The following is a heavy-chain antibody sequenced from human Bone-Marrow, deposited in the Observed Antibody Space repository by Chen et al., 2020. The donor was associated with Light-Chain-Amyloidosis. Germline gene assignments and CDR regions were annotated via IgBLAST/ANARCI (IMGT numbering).Heavy chain of an antibody. V-gene: IGHV1-46*01. CDR1: TNYS. CDR2: IHPHGGVT. D-gene: IGHD3-10*01. J-gene: IGHJ4*02. Sequence: TNYSFHWVRQAPGQGLEWMGIIHPHGGVTTYAQRFQGRXXXXXXXSXXXXXXXXXXXXXXDTAIYYCARGSPSFDFDYWGQGTLVTVSS. CDR3: ARGSPSFDFDY.